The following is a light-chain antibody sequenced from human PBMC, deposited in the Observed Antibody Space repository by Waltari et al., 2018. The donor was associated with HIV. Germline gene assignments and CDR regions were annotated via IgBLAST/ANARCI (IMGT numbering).Light chain of an antibody. J-gene: IGLJ3*02. V-gene: IGLV3-25*03. CDR2: QDT. Sequence: SYDVTQPSSVSVSPGQTARITCSGYALPDQFVYWYQQKPGQAPVLVIYQDTQRPSGIRERVSGSSSGTVATLTIRGVRTEDEADYHCQSADLSGTYWVFGGGTKLTVL. CDR3: QSADLSGTYWV. CDR1: ALPDQF.